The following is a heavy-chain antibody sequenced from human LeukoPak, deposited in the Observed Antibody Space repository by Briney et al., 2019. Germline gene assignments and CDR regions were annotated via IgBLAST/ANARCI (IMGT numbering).Heavy chain of an antibody. J-gene: IGHJ4*02. CDR2: IRYDGSNK. D-gene: IGHD2-2*01. V-gene: IGHV3-30*02. Sequence: GGSLSLSCAASGFTFSSYGMHWVRQAPGKGLEWVAFIRYDGSNKYYADSVKGRFTISRDNSKNTLYLQMNSLRAEDTAVYYCAKQPCSSTSCRSVGMGYWGQGTLVTVSS. CDR3: AKQPCSSTSCRSVGMGY. CDR1: GFTFSSYG.